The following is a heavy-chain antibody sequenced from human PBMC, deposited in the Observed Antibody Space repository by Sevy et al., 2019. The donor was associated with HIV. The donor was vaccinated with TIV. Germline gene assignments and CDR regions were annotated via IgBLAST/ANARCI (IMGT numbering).Heavy chain of an antibody. J-gene: IGHJ4*02. Sequence: GGSLRLSCAASGFTFSNYAMSWVRQAPGKGLEWVSTFSFGCGKINYVHSVKGRFTISRDNSKNTLYLQMNSLGAEDTALYYCAREGCSKPHDYWGQGTLVTVSS. CDR1: GFTFSNYA. CDR3: AREGCSKPHDY. CDR2: FSFGCGKI. D-gene: IGHD2-2*01. V-gene: IGHV3-23*01.